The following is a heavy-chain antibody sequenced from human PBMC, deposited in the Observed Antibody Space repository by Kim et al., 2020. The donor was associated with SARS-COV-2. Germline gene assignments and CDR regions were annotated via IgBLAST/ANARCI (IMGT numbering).Heavy chain of an antibody. J-gene: IGHJ4*02. Sequence: DSVKGRFTISRDNAKSTLYLQMNSLGADDTAVYFCARGYCSGASCSFTDFWGQGTLVTVSS. V-gene: IGHV3-74*01. D-gene: IGHD2-15*01. CDR3: ARGYCSGASCSFTDF.